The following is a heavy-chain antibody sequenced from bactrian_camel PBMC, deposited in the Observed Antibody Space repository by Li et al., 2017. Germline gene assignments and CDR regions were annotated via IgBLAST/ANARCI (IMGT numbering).Heavy chain of an antibody. CDR3: AADRRRHGPPSLRPGDYSV. V-gene: IGHV3S54*01. CDR2: IKAGGSST. D-gene: IGHD2*01. CDR1: GHSRGSNC. J-gene: IGHJ4*01. Sequence: HVQLVESGGGSVQVGGSLRLSCVVSGHSRGSNCVGWYRLPPGRAPAEREGIAVIKAGGSSTYYADSVKGRFTISQDNARNWLDLQIDSLEPGDTARYYCAADRRRHGPPSLRPGDYSVWGQGTQVTVS.